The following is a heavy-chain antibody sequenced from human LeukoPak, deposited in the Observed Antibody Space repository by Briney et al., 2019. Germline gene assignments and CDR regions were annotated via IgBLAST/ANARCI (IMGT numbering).Heavy chain of an antibody. J-gene: IGHJ4*02. CDR3: AKDFVGPIPPMLVMGDY. V-gene: IGHV3-30*18. CDR2: ISYDGSNK. D-gene: IGHD6-13*01. Sequence: PGGSLRLSCAASGFTFNSYGMHWVRRAPGKGLEWVAVISYDGSNKYYADSVKGRFTVSRDNSKNTLYLQMNSLRAEDTAVYYCAKDFVGPIPPMLVMGDYWGQGTLVTVSS. CDR1: GFTFNSYG.